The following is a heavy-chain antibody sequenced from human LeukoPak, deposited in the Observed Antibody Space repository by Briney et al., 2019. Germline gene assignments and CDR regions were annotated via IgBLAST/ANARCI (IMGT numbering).Heavy chain of an antibody. V-gene: IGHV1-2*02. J-gene: IGHJ4*02. D-gene: IGHD6-13*01. CDR2: INPNSGGT. CDR1: GYTFTCYY. CDR3: ARARKQQLVRDFDY. Sequence: ASVKVSCKASGYTFTCYYMHWVRQAPGQGLEWMGWINPNSGGTNYAQKFQGRVTMTRDTSISTAYMELSRLRSDDTAVYYCARARKQQLVRDFDYWGQGTLVTVSS.